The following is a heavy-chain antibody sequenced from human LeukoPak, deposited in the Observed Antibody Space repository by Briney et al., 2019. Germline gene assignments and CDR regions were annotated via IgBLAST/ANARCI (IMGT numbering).Heavy chain of an antibody. CDR1: GYTFTSYG. Sequence: GASVKVSCKASGYTFTSYGISWVRQAPGQGLEWMGWISAYNGNTNYAQKLQGRVTMTTDTSTSTAYMELRSLRSDATAVYYCARDLRTYYYGSGSYSDYWGQGTLVTVSS. V-gene: IGHV1-18*01. CDR3: ARDLRTYYYGSGSYSDY. J-gene: IGHJ4*02. CDR2: ISAYNGNT. D-gene: IGHD3-10*01.